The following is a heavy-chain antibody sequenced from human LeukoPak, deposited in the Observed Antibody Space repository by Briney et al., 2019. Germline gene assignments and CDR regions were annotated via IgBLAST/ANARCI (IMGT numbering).Heavy chain of an antibody. CDR3: ARDWAWEQVWFQH. CDR1: GYTFTCSY. J-gene: IGHJ1*01. CDR2: INPNNGGT. D-gene: IGHD1-26*01. V-gene: IGHV1-2*02. Sequence: ASVTVSCKASGYTFTCSYMHWVRQAPGQGLEWMGWINPNNGGTNYAQKFQGRVTMTRDTSISTAYMELSRLRSDDTAVYYCARDWAWEQVWFQHWGQGTQVIVSS.